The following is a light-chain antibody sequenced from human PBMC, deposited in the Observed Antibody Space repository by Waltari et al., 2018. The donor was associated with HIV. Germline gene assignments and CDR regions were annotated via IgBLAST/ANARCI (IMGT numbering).Light chain of an antibody. V-gene: IGKV1-39*01. Sequence: DIQMTQSPFFLSASVGDRITITCRASQQKLGTAPKVLIYEASSLQSGVPSRFSGGGSGTYFTLTISDLQPDDFATYYCQQSSRIPLTFGPGTKVD. J-gene: IGKJ3*01. CDR2: EAS. CDR3: QQSSRIPLT. CDR1: Q.